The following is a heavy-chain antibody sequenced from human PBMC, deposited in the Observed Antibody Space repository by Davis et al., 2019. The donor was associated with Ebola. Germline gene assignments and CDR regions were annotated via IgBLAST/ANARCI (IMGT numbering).Heavy chain of an antibody. CDR1: GFTFSDYY. Sequence: GESLKISCAASGFTFSDYYMSWIRQAPGKGLEWVSYISSSSSYTNYADSVKGRFTISRDNAKNSLYLQMNSLRAEDTAVYYCARVGLRPYYYYGMDVWGQGTTVTVSS. J-gene: IGHJ6*02. D-gene: IGHD5-12*01. CDR2: ISSSSSYT. V-gene: IGHV3-11*06. CDR3: ARVGLRPYYYYGMDV.